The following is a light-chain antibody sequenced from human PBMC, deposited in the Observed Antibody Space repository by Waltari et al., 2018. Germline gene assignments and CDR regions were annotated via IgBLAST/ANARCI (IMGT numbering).Light chain of an antibody. CDR3: QQYDNLPPSLT. CDR2: DAS. Sequence: DIQMTQSPSSLSASVGDRVTITCQASQDISNYLNWYQQKPGKAPKPLIYDASNLETGGPSRVSGSGSGTDFTFTISSLQPEDIATYYCQQYDNLPPSLTFGGGTKVEIK. CDR1: QDISNY. V-gene: IGKV1-33*01. J-gene: IGKJ4*01.